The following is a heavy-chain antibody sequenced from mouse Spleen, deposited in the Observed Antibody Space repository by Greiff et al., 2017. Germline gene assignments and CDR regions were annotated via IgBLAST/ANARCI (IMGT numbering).Heavy chain of an antibody. CDR3: ARDPNYYGSSYGFAY. CDR2: ISYDGSN. D-gene: IGHD1-1*01. CDR1: GYSITSGYY. Sequence: EVKLQESGPGLVKPSQSLSLTCSVTGYSITSGYYWNWIRQFPGNKLEWMGYISYDGSNNYNPSLKNRISITRDTSKNQFFLKLNSVTTEDTATYYCARDPNYYGSSYGFAYWGQGTLVTVSA. V-gene: IGHV3-6*01. J-gene: IGHJ3*01.